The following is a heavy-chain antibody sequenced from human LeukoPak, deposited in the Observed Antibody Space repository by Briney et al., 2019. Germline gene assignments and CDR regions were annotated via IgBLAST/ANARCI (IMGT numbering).Heavy chain of an antibody. CDR2: ISSSSCIT. J-gene: IGHJ4*02. CDR3: ARSGYSGYEFDH. D-gene: IGHD5-12*01. Sequence: PGGSLRLSCAVSGFTFSSYRMNWVRQAPGMGLEWVSYISSSSCITYYADSVKGRFTISRDNAKNSLYLQMDSLRDEDTAVYYCARSGYSGYEFDHWGQGTRVTVSS. CDR1: GFTFSSYR. V-gene: IGHV3-48*02.